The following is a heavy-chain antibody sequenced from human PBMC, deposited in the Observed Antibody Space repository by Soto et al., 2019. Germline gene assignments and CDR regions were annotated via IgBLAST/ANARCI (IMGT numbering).Heavy chain of an antibody. CDR2: INPNSGGT. D-gene: IGHD6-6*01. CDR1: GGTFSSYA. Sequence: QVQLVQSGAEVKKPGSSVKVSCKASGGTFSSYAISWVRQAPGQGLEWMGWINPNSGGTNYAQKFQGRVTMTRDTSISTAYMELSRLRSDDTAVYYCARDALWAARPTLGGWFDPWGQGTLVTVSS. CDR3: ARDALWAARPTLGGWFDP. J-gene: IGHJ5*02. V-gene: IGHV1-2*02.